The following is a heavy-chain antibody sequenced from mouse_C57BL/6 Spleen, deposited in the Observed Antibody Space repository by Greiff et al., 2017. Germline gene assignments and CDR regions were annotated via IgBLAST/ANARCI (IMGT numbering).Heavy chain of an antibody. CDR2: ISGGGGNT. CDR1: GFTFSSYT. CDR3: ARHNYYGSSYYAMDY. J-gene: IGHJ4*01. D-gene: IGHD1-1*01. Sequence: EVKLMESGGGLVKPGGSLKLSCAASGFTFSSYTMSWVRQTPEKRLEWVATISGGGGNTYYPDSVKGRFTISRDNAKNTLYLQMSSLRSEDTALXYCARHNYYGSSYYAMDYWGQGTSVTVSS. V-gene: IGHV5-9*01.